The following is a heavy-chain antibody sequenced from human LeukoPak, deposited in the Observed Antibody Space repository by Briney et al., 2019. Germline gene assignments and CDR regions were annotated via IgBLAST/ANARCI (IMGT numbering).Heavy chain of an antibody. CDR3: ARSTPGEQWLVHFDY. J-gene: IGHJ4*02. D-gene: IGHD6-19*01. CDR1: GGTFSSYA. CDR2: IIPIFGTA. V-gene: IGHV1-69*05. Sequence: ASVKVSCKASGGTFSSYAISWVRQAPGQGLEWMGRIIPIFGTANYAQKFQGRVTITTDESTSTAYMELSSLRSEDTAVYYCARSTPGEQWLVHFDYWGQGTLVTVSS.